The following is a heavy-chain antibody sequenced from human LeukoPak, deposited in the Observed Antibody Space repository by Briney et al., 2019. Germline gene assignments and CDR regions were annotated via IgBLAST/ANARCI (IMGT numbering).Heavy chain of an antibody. J-gene: IGHJ6*03. V-gene: IGHV3-21*01. CDR2: ISSSSSYI. CDR1: GFTFSSYW. CDR3: ARNHYYYYMDV. Sequence: SGGSLRLSCAASGFTFSSYWMHWVRQAPGKGLEWDSSISSSSSYIYYADSVKGRFTISRDNAKNSLYLQMNSLRAEDTAVYYCARNHYYYYMDVWGKGTRSPSP.